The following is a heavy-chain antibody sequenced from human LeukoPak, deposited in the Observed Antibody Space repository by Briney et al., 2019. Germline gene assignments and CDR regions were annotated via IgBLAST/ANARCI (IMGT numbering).Heavy chain of an antibody. J-gene: IGHJ3*01. CDR1: GGSISSYY. CDR3: ARCNYYGSGSYHEGFFRF. Sequence: PSETLSLTCTVSGGSISSYYWSWIRQPAGKGLKWIGRIYISGSTNYNPSLKSRVTMTVDTSKNQFSLKLSSVTAADTAVYYCARCNYYGSGSYHEGFFRFWGQGTMVTVSS. V-gene: IGHV4-4*07. CDR2: IYISGST. D-gene: IGHD3-10*01.